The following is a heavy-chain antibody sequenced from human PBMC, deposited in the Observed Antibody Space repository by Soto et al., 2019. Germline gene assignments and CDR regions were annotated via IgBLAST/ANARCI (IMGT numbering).Heavy chain of an antibody. Sequence: EVQLVESGGGLVQPGGSLRLSCVASGFTFSDSWMHWVRQAPGKGLMWVSRISFDGTATTSADSVRGRFIISRDNAKNTQFLQMNLLRADDTAIYYCVRDRRLRGPAFDIWGQGTFVTVSS. J-gene: IGHJ3*02. CDR3: VRDRRLRGPAFDI. CDR2: ISFDGTAT. D-gene: IGHD2-21*02. CDR1: GFTFSDSW. V-gene: IGHV3-74*03.